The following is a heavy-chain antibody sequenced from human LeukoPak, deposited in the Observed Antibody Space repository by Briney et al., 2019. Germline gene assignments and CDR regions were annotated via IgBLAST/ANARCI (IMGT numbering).Heavy chain of an antibody. D-gene: IGHD3-16*01. CDR2: IIPIFGTA. J-gene: IGHJ6*02. V-gene: IGHV1-69*13. CDR1: GGTFSSYA. Sequence: SVKVSCKASGGTFSSYAISWVRQAPGQGLEWMGGIIPIFGTANYAQKFQGRVTITADESTSTAYMELSSLRSEDTAVYYCASPWAGDYYYGMDVWGQGTTVTVSS. CDR3: ASPWAGDYYYGMDV.